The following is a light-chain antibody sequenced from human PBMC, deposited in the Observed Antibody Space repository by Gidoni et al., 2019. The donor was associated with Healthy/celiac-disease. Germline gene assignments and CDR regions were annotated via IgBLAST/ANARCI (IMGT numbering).Light chain of an antibody. CDR2: DAS. CDR1: PDISNY. Sequence: DIQMTPSPSSLSASVGDRVTITCQASPDISNYLNWYQQKPGKAPKLLIYDASNLETGVPSRFSGSGSGTDFTFTISSLQPEDIATYYCQQYDNLPCSFGQGTKLEIK. V-gene: IGKV1-33*01. CDR3: QQYDNLPCS. J-gene: IGKJ2*04.